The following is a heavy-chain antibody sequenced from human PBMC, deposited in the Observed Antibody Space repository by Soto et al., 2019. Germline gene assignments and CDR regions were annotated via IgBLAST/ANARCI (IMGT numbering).Heavy chain of an antibody. J-gene: IGHJ4*02. CDR1: GYSVTSYW. V-gene: IGHV5-51*01. CDR2: IYPGDSDT. CDR3: AGLGQGDCSSTSCLALDY. Sequence: PGESLKISCKGSGYSVTSYWIGWVRQMPGKGLEWMGIIYPGDSDTRYSPSFQGQVTISADKSISTAYLQWSSLKASDTAMYYCAGLGQGDCSSTSCLALDYWGQGTLVTVSS. D-gene: IGHD2-2*01.